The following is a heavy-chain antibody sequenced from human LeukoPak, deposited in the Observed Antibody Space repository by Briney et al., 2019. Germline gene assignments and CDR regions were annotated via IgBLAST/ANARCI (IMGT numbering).Heavy chain of an antibody. D-gene: IGHD3-22*01. V-gene: IGHV3-74*01. CDR2: INTDGRGT. CDR1: GFTFSNYW. J-gene: IGHJ4*02. Sequence: PGGSLILSFTTSGFTFSNYWMHWVRQAPGKGLVWVSRINTDGRGTNYADSVKGRFTISRDNAKNTLYLQMNRLRAEDTAVYYCASDGSYYYDSSGYYTDYWGQGTLATVSS. CDR3: ASDGSYYYDSSGYYTDY.